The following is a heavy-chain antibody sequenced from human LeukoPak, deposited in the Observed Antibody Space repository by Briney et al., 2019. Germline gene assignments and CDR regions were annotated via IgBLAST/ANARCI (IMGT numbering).Heavy chain of an antibody. CDR1: GFTFISYA. CDR3: ARWGEAPADY. CDR2: ISDDGSNK. D-gene: IGHD3-10*01. Sequence: GGSLRLSCASSGFTFISYAMHWVRQAPGRGREWVEVISDDGSNKYSPGSVKGRFTISRDNSKNTLYLQMNSLRAEDTAVYYCARWGEAPADYWGQGTLVTVSS. J-gene: IGHJ4*02. V-gene: IGHV3-30*04.